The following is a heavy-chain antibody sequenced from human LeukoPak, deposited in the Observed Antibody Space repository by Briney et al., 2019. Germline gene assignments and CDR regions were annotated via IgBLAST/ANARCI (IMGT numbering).Heavy chain of an antibody. J-gene: IGHJ4*02. CDR1: GFIFTNYW. CDR3: ASQVTIFGGGKYFDY. Sequence: PGGPLRLPCAASGFIFTNYWMRWVRQAPGKGLEWVANIKQDGSEKYHVDSVKGRFNISRDNAKNSLYLHINSLRGEDTAVYYCASQVTIFGGGKYFDYWGQGTLGTVSS. V-gene: IGHV3-7*05. CDR2: IKQDGSEK. D-gene: IGHD3-3*01.